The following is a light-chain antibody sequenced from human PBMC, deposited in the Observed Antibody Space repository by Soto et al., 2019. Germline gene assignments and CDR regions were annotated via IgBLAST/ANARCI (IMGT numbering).Light chain of an antibody. CDR2: GAS. J-gene: IGKJ3*01. Sequence: EIVLTQSPGTLSLSPGESATLSCRASQTVSSNFLAWFQQNPGQAPRLLVYGASNRATGIPDRFSGSGSGTDFTLTISRVEPEDFAVYYCQQYSRPPFTFGPGTTLEIK. CDR3: QQYSRPPFT. V-gene: IGKV3-20*01. CDR1: QTVSSNF.